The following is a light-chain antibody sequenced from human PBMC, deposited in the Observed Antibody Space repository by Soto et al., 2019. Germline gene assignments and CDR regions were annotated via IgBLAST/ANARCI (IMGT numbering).Light chain of an antibody. Sequence: DIQMTQSPSSVSASVGDRVTITCRASQGISNWLAWYQQQPGKAPKLLISSSYTLQSGVPSRFSGGGSGTHFTLIISSLQPEDFATYYCQQTNTFLPLTFGGRTKVEIK. CDR3: QQTNTFLPLT. CDR1: QGISNW. J-gene: IGKJ4*01. V-gene: IGKV1-12*01. CDR2: SSY.